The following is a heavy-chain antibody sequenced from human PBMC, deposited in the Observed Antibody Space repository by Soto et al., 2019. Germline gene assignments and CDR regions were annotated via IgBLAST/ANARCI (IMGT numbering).Heavy chain of an antibody. V-gene: IGHV1-46*01. J-gene: IGHJ4*02. Sequence: QVQLMQSGAEVKKPGASVKVSCKASGDTFTEYYIHWVRQAPGQGLEWMGTVNPSGGHTTYAQHFLGRVTLTRDPATSTTYMELTSLTSEDTAVYYCARGGHVVVVTAALDYWGQGTLVTVSS. CDR3: ARGGHVVVVTAALDY. D-gene: IGHD2-21*02. CDR1: GDTFTEYY. CDR2: VNPSGGHT.